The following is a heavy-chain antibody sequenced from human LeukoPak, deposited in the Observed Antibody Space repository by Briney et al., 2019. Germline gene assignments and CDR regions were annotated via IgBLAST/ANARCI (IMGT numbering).Heavy chain of an antibody. CDR2: FDPEDGET. CDR3: ATGEHSVVAARYTFDY. V-gene: IGHV1-24*01. D-gene: IGHD6-6*01. J-gene: IGHJ4*02. CDR1: GYTLTELS. Sequence: ASVKVSCKVSGYTLTELSMHWVRQALGKGLEWMGGFDPEDGETIYAQKFQGRVTMTEDTSTDTAYMELSSLRSEDTAVYYCATGEHSVVAARYTFDYWGQGTLVTVSS.